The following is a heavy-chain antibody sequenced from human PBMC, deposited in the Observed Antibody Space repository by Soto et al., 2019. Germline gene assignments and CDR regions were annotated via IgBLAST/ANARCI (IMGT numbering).Heavy chain of an antibody. J-gene: IGHJ4*02. CDR3: AKDRWVRQLRSYFDY. CDR1: GFTFSSYG. CDR2: IEYDGINK. D-gene: IGHD4-17*01. V-gene: IGHV3-30*18. Sequence: QVQLVESGGGVVQPGRSLRLSCAASGFTFSSYGMHWVRQAQGKGLEWVAFIEYDGINKYYADSVKVRFTISRDTSKTTLYLKMSRLRAEETAVYYCAKDRWVRQLRSYFDYWGQGTLVTVSS.